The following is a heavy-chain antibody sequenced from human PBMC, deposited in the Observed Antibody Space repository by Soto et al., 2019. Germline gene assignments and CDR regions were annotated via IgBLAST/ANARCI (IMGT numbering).Heavy chain of an antibody. V-gene: IGHV1-2*02. CDR2: INPNSGGT. D-gene: IGHD3-22*01. Sequence: ASVKVSCKASGYTFTDYYVHWVLQAPGQGLEWMGWINPNSGGTKSAQKFQGRVTMTRDTSISTAYMELSRLRSDDTAVYYWARRKGDYYDSSGYHYYFDYWGQGTLVTVSS. J-gene: IGHJ4*02. CDR3: ARRKGDYYDSSGYHYYFDY. CDR1: GYTFTDYY.